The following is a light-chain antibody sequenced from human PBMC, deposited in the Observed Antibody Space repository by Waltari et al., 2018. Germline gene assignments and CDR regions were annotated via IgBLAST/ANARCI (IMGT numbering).Light chain of an antibody. CDR2: HAS. Sequence: EIVLPPSPGPLSLSPGERATLSCRASQSIGIYLAWYQHRPGQAPRLLMYHASSRATGIPDRFSGSASWTDFSLTISRLDPEYFAVYYCQKYESLPATFGQGTKVEIK. CDR1: QSIGIY. J-gene: IGKJ1*01. V-gene: IGKV3-20*01. CDR3: QKYESLPAT.